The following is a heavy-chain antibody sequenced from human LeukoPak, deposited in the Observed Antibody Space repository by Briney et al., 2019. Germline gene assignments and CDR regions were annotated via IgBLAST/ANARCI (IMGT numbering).Heavy chain of an antibody. Sequence: GGSLRLSCAASGFTFSNAWMSWVRQAPGKGLEWVGRFKSKTDGGTIDYAAPVKGRFTISRDDSRNTLYLQMNSLKTEDTAVYYCAKANSGSYHTTTFDYWGQGTLVTVSS. CDR3: AKANSGSYHTTTFDY. D-gene: IGHD1-26*01. V-gene: IGHV3-15*01. CDR2: FKSKTDGGTI. J-gene: IGHJ4*02. CDR1: GFTFSNAW.